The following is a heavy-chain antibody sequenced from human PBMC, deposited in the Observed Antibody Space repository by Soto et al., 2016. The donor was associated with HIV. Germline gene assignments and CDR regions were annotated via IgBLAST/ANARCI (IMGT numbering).Heavy chain of an antibody. D-gene: IGHD2-15*01. Sequence: VQLVESGGGVVQPGRSLRLSCAASGFTFSNYGMHWVRQAPGKGLEWVAVIWYDGSDKYYGDFVKGRFTISRDNSKNTLYLQMNSLRAEDTAMYYCAKVSGYCSGGSCYSDYYYYMDVWGRKGPTVTVSS. J-gene: IGHJ6*03. CDR3: AKVSGYCSGGSCYSDYYYYMDV. CDR2: IWYDGSDK. V-gene: IGHV3-30*18. CDR1: GFTFSNYG.